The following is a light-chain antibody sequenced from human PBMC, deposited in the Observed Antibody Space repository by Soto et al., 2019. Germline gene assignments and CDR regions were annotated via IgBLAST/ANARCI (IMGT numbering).Light chain of an antibody. J-gene: IGKJ1*01. V-gene: IGKV3-20*01. CDR2: GAS. Sequence: VLTQSPGTLSLSPGERATLSCRASQSVSSSFFAWYQQKPGQAPRLLIYGASSRAAGIPDRFSGSGSRTDFTLSISRLEPEDFAVYYCQQYGRSPRTFGQGTKVEIK. CDR1: QSVSSSF. CDR3: QQYGRSPRT.